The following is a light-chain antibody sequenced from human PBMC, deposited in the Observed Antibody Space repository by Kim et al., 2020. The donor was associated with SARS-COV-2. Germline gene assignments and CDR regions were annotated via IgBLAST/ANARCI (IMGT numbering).Light chain of an antibody. CDR1: KLGDKY. J-gene: IGLJ2*01. CDR3: QAWDNDVV. CDR2: QDS. Sequence: SYELTQPPSVSVSPGQTASITCSGDKLGDKYACWYQQKPGQSPVLVIYQDSKRPSGIPERFSGSNSGNTATLTISGTQAMDEADYYCQAWDNDVVFGGGTQLTVL. V-gene: IGLV3-1*01.